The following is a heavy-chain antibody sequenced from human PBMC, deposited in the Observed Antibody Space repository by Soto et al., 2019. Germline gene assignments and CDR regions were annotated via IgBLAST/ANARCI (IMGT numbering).Heavy chain of an antibody. CDR2: IYHGGNI. D-gene: IGHD3-16*01. CDR3: ARDHAYSAYWAFDY. V-gene: IGHV4-4*02. J-gene: IGHJ4*02. Sequence: QVQLQESGPGLVKPSGTLSLTCAVSGDSINSTDWWNWVRQSPGKGLEWIGEIYHGGNIYYNPSLKRRVTISMDTSKNQCALNLFYVTAADTAVYYCARDHAYSAYWAFDYWGQGALVTVSS. CDR1: GDSINSTDW.